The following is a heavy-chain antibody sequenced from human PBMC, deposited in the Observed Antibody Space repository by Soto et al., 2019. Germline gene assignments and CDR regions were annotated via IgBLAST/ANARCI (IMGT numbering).Heavy chain of an antibody. V-gene: IGHV3-30-3*01. Sequence: QVQLVESGGGVVQPGRSLRLSCAASGFTFSSYAMHWVRQAPGKGLEWVAVISYDGSNKYYADSVKGRFTISRDNSKNTLYLQMNSLRAEDTAVYYCAREATYYDILTGYYPHRFYFDYWGQGTLVTVSS. CDR3: AREATYYDILTGYYPHRFYFDY. D-gene: IGHD3-9*01. CDR1: GFTFSSYA. CDR2: ISYDGSNK. J-gene: IGHJ4*02.